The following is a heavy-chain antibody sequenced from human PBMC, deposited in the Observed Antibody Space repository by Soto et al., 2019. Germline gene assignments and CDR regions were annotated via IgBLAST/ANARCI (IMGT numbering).Heavy chain of an antibody. CDR3: ARHYGRNWFDP. Sequence: SETLSLTCTVSGGSISSSSYYWGWIRQPPGKGLEWIGSIYYSGSTYYNPSLKSRVTISVDTSKNQFSLKLSSVTAADTAVYYCARHYGRNWFDPWGQGTLVT. CDR2: IYYSGST. CDR1: GGSISSSSYY. D-gene: IGHD3-10*01. J-gene: IGHJ5*02. V-gene: IGHV4-39*01.